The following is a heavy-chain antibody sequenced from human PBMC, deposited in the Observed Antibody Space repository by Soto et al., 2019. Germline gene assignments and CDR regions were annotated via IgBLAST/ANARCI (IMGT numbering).Heavy chain of an antibody. Sequence: EVQLLESGGGLVQPGGSLRLSCAASGVTFSNYAMSWVRQAPGKGLEWVSGLSDGGGSTFYADSVKGRFTISRDNAKNTLYLQMSSLRAEDTAVYYCANEGTNRPYNWFDPWGQGALVTVSS. CDR3: ANEGTNRPYNWFDP. CDR1: GVTFSNYA. V-gene: IGHV3-23*01. CDR2: LSDGGGST. J-gene: IGHJ5*02.